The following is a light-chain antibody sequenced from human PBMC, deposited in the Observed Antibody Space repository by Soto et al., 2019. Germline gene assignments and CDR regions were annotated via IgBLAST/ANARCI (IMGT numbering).Light chain of an antibody. V-gene: IGKV1-5*01. CDR1: QSINNW. CDR3: QQYASYSPT. CDR2: DAS. J-gene: IGKJ1*01. Sequence: DIQMTQSHSTLSASVVERVAIXFRASQSINNWLAWYQLKPGKAPKLLIYDASTLESGVPSRFSGSGSGTEFTLTISSLQPDDFATYYCQQYASYSPTFGQGTKVDI.